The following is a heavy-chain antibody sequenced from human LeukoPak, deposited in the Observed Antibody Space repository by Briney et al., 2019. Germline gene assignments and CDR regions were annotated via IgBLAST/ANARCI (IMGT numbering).Heavy chain of an antibody. J-gene: IGHJ5*02. CDR3: AKDPFYRWEPGNNWFDP. CDR1: GFTFSSYW. Sequence: GGSLRLSCAASGFTFSSYWMHWVRQAPGKGLVWVSRINSDGSSTSYADSVKGRFTISRDNAKNTLYLQMNSLRAEDTAVYYCAKDPFYRWEPGNNWFDPWGQGTLVTVSS. V-gene: IGHV3-74*01. D-gene: IGHD1-26*01. CDR2: INSDGSST.